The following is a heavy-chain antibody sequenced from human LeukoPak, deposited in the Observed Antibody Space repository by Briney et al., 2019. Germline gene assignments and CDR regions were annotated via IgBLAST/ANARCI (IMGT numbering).Heavy chain of an antibody. CDR2: IYYSGST. V-gene: IGHV4-59*01. CDR3: ARVAFCNGTSCYTNWFDP. D-gene: IGHD2-2*02. J-gene: IGHJ5*02. CDR1: GGSISSYY. Sequence: SETLSPTCTVSGGSISSYYWSWIRQPPGKGLEWIGYIYYSGSTNYNPSLKSRVTISVATSKNQLSLKLSSVTAADTAVYYCARVAFCNGTSCYTNWFDPWGQGTLVTVSS.